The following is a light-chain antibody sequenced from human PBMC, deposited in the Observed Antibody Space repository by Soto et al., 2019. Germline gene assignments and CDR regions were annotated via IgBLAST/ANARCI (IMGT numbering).Light chain of an antibody. CDR1: PSVSGRN. J-gene: IGKJ1*01. V-gene: IGKV3-20*01. Sequence: EIVLTQSPGTLSLSPGERATLSCRASPSVSGRNVAWYQQKPGLAPRFLIYGASHKAVGVPDRVIGSGSGTDFTITSTRLEPEDFAGYYCHHFLTAPRTFGQGTKVEIK. CDR3: HHFLTAPRT. CDR2: GAS.